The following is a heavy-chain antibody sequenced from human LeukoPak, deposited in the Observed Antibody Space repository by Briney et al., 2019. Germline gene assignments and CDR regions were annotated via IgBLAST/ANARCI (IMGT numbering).Heavy chain of an antibody. V-gene: IGHV4-34*01. J-gene: IGHJ5*02. CDR3: ARGYSSGWYSVGVYNWFDP. Sequence: PSETLSLTCAVYGGSFSGYYWSWIRQPPGKGLEWIGEINHSGSTNYNPSLKSRVTISVDTSKNQFSLKLSSVTAADTAVYYCARGYSSGWYSVGVYNWFDPWGQGTLVTVSS. CDR1: GGSFSGYY. D-gene: IGHD6-19*01. CDR2: INHSGST.